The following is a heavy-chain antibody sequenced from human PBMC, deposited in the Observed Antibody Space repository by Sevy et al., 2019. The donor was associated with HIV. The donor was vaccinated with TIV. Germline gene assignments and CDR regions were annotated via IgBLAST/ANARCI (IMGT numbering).Heavy chain of an antibody. CDR3: AKGDFYYDSSGYYLFDY. Sequence: GGSLRLSCAASGFTFSGYAMSWVRQAPGKGLEWVSGISGSGDNSYYADSVMGRFTISRDNSKNTLYLQMNILRAEDTAVYYCAKGDFYYDSSGYYLFDYWGQGTLVTVSS. CDR1: GFTFSGYA. J-gene: IGHJ4*02. D-gene: IGHD3-22*01. CDR2: ISGSGDNS. V-gene: IGHV3-23*01.